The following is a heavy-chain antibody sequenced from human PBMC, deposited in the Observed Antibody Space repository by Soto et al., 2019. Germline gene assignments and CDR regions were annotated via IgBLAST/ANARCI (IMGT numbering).Heavy chain of an antibody. Sequence: QPGVSLRLSCAASGFTFSSYWMSWVRQAPGKGLEWVANIKQDGSEKYYVDSVKGRFTISRDNAKNSLYLQMNSLRAEDTAVYYCARGPYSSSWYYNSSGYYQYYYYYGMDVWGQGTTVTVSS. CDR3: ARGPYSSSWYYNSSGYYQYYYYYGMDV. V-gene: IGHV3-7*01. CDR1: GFTFSSYW. J-gene: IGHJ6*02. CDR2: IKQDGSEK. D-gene: IGHD6-13*01.